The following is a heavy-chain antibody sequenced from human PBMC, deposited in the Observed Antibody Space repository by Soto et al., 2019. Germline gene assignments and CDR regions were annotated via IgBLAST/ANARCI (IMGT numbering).Heavy chain of an antibody. D-gene: IGHD6-13*01. CDR3: ARVPPYSDSGSWYRSSPYYYYGMDV. Sequence: SETLSLTCTVSGGSISSCGYYWSWIRHHPGKGLDWIGYIYYSGSTYYNPSLKSRVTISVDTSKNQFSLKLSSVTAADTAVYYCARVPPYSDSGSWYRSSPYYYYGMDVWGQGTTVTVSS. CDR1: GGSISSCGYY. J-gene: IGHJ6*02. V-gene: IGHV4-31*03. CDR2: IYYSGST.